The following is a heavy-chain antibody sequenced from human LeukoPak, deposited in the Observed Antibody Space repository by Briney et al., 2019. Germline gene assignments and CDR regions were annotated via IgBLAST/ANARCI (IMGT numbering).Heavy chain of an antibody. J-gene: IGHJ4*02. Sequence: SETLSLTCAVYGGSFSGYNWSWIRQPPGKGLEWIGEINHSGSTNYNPSLKSRVTISVDTSKNQFSLKLSSVTAADTAVYYCARVTSSWYYFDYWGQGTLVTVSS. V-gene: IGHV4-34*01. D-gene: IGHD6-13*01. CDR3: ARVTSSWYYFDY. CDR1: GGSFSGYN. CDR2: INHSGST.